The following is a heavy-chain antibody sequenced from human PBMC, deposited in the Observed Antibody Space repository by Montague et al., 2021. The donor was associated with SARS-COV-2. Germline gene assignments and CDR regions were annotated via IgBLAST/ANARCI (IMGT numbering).Heavy chain of an antibody. V-gene: IGHV4-39*07. Sequence: SETLSLTCTVSGGSIANSHQYWGWVRQPPGKGLDWIGSMLYTGTPYDHPSLTARVTISLDTSKNQFSLKMYSVTAADTATYFCVAGGDSAKAGAYGGQGTLVTVSS. CDR2: MLYTGTP. J-gene: IGHJ4*02. CDR1: GGSIANSHQY. CDR3: VAGGDSAKAGAY. D-gene: IGHD3-16*01.